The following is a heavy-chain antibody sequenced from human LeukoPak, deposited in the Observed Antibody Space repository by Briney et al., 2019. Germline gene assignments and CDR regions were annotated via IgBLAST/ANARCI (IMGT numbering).Heavy chain of an antibody. CDR1: GFTFSSYA. Sequence: GGSLRLSCAASGFTFSSYAMSWVRQAPGEGLEWVSAISGSGGSTYYADSVKGRFTISRDNSKNTLYLQMNSLRAEDTAVYYCAKDLEYYYDSSGYYSRFNSVDAFDIWGQGTMVTVSS. V-gene: IGHV3-23*01. CDR2: ISGSGGST. D-gene: IGHD3-22*01. CDR3: AKDLEYYYDSSGYYSRFNSVDAFDI. J-gene: IGHJ3*02.